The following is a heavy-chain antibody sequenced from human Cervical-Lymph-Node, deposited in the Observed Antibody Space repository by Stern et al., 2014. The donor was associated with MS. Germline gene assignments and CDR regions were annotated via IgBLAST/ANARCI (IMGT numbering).Heavy chain of an antibody. Sequence: VQLVESGAEVQKPGASVKVSCKGSGYIFTDSSLHWVRQAPGQRPEWIGWITPAQGNTRYSQKFQGSVSFTRDRSASTAYMRLSSLTSEDTAVYFCARGKWDTTGYYLDYWGQGTLVTVTS. CDR1: GYIFTDSS. D-gene: IGHD3-22*01. J-gene: IGHJ4*02. CDR2: ITPAQGNT. V-gene: IGHV1-3*01. CDR3: ARGKWDTTGYYLDY.